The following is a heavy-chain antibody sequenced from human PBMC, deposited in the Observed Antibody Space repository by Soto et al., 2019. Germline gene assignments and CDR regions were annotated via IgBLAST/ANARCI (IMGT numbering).Heavy chain of an antibody. Sequence: QITLKESGPTLVKPTQTLTLTCTFSGFSLSTSGVGVGWIRQPPGKALEWLALIYWDDDKRYSPSLKSRLTITKDTSKNPVVLTMTNMDPVDTATYYCARHQNDYGVSHFQPWGQGTLVTVSS. CDR2: IYWDDDK. CDR1: GFSLSTSGVG. V-gene: IGHV2-5*02. CDR3: ARHQNDYGVSHFQP. J-gene: IGHJ1*01. D-gene: IGHD4-17*01.